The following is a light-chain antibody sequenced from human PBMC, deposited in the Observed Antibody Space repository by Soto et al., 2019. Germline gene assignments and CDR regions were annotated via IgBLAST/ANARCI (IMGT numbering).Light chain of an antibody. CDR3: QQYHNWPPQYT. CDR1: QTVSSN. V-gene: IGKV3-15*01. J-gene: IGKJ2*01. CDR2: GAS. Sequence: EIVLTQSPANLSLSPGERATLSCRASQTVSSNLAWYQQKPGQAPRLLIHGASTRATGVPARFSGGGSGTEFTLTISSLQSEDFAVYYCQQYHNWPPQYTFGQGTKLQIK.